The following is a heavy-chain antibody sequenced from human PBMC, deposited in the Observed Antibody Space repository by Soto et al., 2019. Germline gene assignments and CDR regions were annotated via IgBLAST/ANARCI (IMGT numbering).Heavy chain of an antibody. J-gene: IGHJ4*01. CDR3: ARGGYYYENSGQNAYDY. CDR2: IYYGGST. D-gene: IGHD3-22*01. Sequence: ASETLSLTCTVSGGSISSGGYYWSWIRQHPGKGLEWIGYIYYGGSTYYNPSLKSRATISGDTSKNQFSLKLSSVTAADTAVYYCARGGYYYENSGQNAYDYWGQGILVTVSS. V-gene: IGHV4-31*03. CDR1: GGSISSGGYY.